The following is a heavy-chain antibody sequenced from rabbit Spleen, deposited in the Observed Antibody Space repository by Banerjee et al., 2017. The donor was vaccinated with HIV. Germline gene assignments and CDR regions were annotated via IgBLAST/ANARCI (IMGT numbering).Heavy chain of an antibody. CDR2: IEGGSSAFS. CDR1: GVSFSVSSY. D-gene: IGHD6-1*01. Sequence: QSLEESGGDLVKPGASLPLTCKASGVSFSVSSYMCWVRQAPGKGLEWIACIEGGSSAFSYFASWAKGRFTISKTSSTTVTLQMTSLTAADTATYFCAREVLYAAYAGFGDATIYYFDLWGQGTLVTVS. V-gene: IGHV1S40*01. J-gene: IGHJ4*01. CDR3: AREVLYAAYAGFGDATIYYFDL.